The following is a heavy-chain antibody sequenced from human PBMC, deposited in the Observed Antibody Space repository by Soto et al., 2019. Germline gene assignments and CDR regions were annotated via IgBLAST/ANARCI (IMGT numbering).Heavy chain of an antibody. CDR1: GFTVSSNY. J-gene: IGHJ3*02. D-gene: IGHD3-3*01. CDR3: AGRFLGWLGNAFDI. Sequence: EVQLVESGGGLIQPGGSLRLSCAASGFTVSSNYMSWVRQAPGKGLEWVSVIYSGGSTYYADSVKGRFTISRDNSKNTLYLQMNSLRAEDTAVYYCAGRFLGWLGNAFDIWGQGTMVTVSS. V-gene: IGHV3-53*01. CDR2: IYSGGST.